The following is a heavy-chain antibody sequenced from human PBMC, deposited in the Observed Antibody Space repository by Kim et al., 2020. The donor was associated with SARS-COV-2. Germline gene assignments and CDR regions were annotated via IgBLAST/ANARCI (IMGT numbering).Heavy chain of an antibody. J-gene: IGHJ4*02. CDR2: IYYSGST. CDR1: GGSISSGGYY. CDR3: ARGRITMIVVVTEFDY. Sequence: SETLSLTCTVSGGSISSGGYYWSWIRQHPGKGLEWIGYIYYSGSTYYNPSLKSRVTISVDTSKNKFSLQLSSVTAADTAVYYCARGRITMIVVVTEFDYWGQGSLVTVSS. D-gene: IGHD3-22*01. V-gene: IGHV4-31*03.